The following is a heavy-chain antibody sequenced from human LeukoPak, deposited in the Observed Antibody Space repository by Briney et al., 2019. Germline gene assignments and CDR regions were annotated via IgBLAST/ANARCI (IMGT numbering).Heavy chain of an antibody. CDR2: ISGNGGST. Sequence: GGSLRLSCSASGFSFSNYAMYWVRQAPGKGLEYVSAISGNGGSTYYADSVKGRFIISRDNSKNTLYLQMGSLRAEDTAVYYCVKGRTYFYGSGSYIFDYWGQGTLVTVSS. J-gene: IGHJ4*02. D-gene: IGHD3-10*01. CDR1: GFSFSNYA. V-gene: IGHV3-64D*09. CDR3: VKGRTYFYGSGSYIFDY.